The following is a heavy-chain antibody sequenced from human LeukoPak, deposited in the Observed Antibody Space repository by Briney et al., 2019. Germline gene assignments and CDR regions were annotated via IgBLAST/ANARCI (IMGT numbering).Heavy chain of an antibody. CDR3: ARDSDGYYGSGSYSYYYYYMDV. V-gene: IGHV4-59*01. CDR2: IYYSGST. J-gene: IGHJ6*03. CDR1: GGSISSYY. Sequence: SETLSLTCTVSGGSISSYYWSWIRQPPGKGLGWIGYIYYSGSTNYNPSLKRRVTISVDTSKNQLSLKLSSVTAADTAVYYCARDSDGYYGSGSYSYYYYYMDVWGKGTTVTVSS. D-gene: IGHD3-10*01.